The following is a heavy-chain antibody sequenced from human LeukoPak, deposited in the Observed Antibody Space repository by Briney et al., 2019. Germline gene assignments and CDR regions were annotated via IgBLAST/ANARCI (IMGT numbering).Heavy chain of an antibody. V-gene: IGHV3-23*01. CDR3: ASERGQEYLDY. CDR1: GSSVSTTA. Sequence: GGSLRLSFAASGSSVSTTAISWVRQAPGKGLEWVSTASGTDGRTYYADSVKGRFTISSDNSKNTLFLQMNSLGAEDTALYYCASERGQEYLDYWGQGTLVTVSS. J-gene: IGHJ4*02. D-gene: IGHD5-12*01. CDR2: ASGTDGRT.